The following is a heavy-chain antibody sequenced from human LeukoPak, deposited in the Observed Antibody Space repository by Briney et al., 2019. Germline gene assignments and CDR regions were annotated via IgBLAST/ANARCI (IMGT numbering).Heavy chain of an antibody. V-gene: IGHV3-74*01. CDR3: ARTTFYDILTGAPSAFDY. J-gene: IGHJ4*02. D-gene: IGHD3-9*01. CDR1: GFTFSSYW. CDR2: INSDGSST. Sequence: PGGSLRLSCAASGFTFSSYWMHWVHQAPGKGLVWVSRINSDGSSTSYADSVKGRFTISRDNAKNTLYLQMNSLRAEDTAVYYCARTTFYDILTGAPSAFDYWGQGTLVTVPS.